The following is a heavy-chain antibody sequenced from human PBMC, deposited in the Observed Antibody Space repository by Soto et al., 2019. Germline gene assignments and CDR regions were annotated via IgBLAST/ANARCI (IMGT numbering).Heavy chain of an antibody. Sequence: VGSLRLSCAASGFTFSSCAMSWVRQAPGMGLEWVSAISGSGGSTYYADSVKGRFTISRDNSKNTLYLQMNSLRAEDTAVYYCAKDSPDPYDIVTGYNRLITDYWGQGTLVTAPQ. D-gene: IGHD3-9*01. CDR3: AKDSPDPYDIVTGYNRLITDY. V-gene: IGHV3-23*01. J-gene: IGHJ4*02. CDR2: ISGSGGST. CDR1: GFTFSSCA.